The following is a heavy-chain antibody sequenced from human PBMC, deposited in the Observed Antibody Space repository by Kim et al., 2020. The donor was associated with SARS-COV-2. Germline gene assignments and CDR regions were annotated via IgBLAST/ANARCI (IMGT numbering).Heavy chain of an antibody. V-gene: IGHV1-8*01. J-gene: IGHJ4*02. CDR2: NTKSGNT. CDR3: ASDY. Sequence: NTKSGNTGYAQKFQGRVTMTRNTSISTAYMELSSLRSEDTAVYYCASDYWGQGTLVTVSS.